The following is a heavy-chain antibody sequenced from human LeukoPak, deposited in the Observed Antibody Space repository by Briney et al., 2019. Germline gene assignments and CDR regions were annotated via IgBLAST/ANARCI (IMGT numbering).Heavy chain of an antibody. D-gene: IGHD4-17*01. V-gene: IGHV1-46*02. Sequence: ASVKVSCKASGNTVNNNCMHWVRQAPGQGLEWMGIINPSRGDTIYAQKFQGRVTMTRDTSTSTVYMELSSLRSEDTAVYYCARLYYGDDLDVWGQGTTVTVSS. CDR1: GNTVNNNC. CDR2: INPSRGDT. J-gene: IGHJ6*02. CDR3: ARLYYGDDLDV.